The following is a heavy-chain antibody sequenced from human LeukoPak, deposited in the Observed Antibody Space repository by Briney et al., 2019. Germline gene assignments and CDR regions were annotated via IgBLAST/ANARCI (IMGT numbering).Heavy chain of an antibody. J-gene: IGHJ4*02. Sequence: GGSLRLSCAASGFTVGTYYMHWVRQAPGKGLEWVSVIYSGGSTYYADSVKGRFTISRDNSKNTLYLQMNSLRAEDTAVYYCARANSGYELDYWGQGTLVTVSS. CDR1: GFTVGTYY. CDR3: ARANSGYELDY. D-gene: IGHD5-12*01. CDR2: IYSGGST. V-gene: IGHV3-66*01.